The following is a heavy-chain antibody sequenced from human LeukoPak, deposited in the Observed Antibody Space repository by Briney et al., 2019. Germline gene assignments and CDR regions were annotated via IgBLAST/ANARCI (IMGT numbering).Heavy chain of an antibody. Sequence: SETLSLTCTVSGASISIYYWSWIRQPAGKGLEWIGCIYGSESINYNPSLKSRVTMSVDTSKNQFSLKLSSVTAADTAVYYCARDYSGSHDYWGQGTLVTASS. V-gene: IGHV4-4*07. J-gene: IGHJ4*02. CDR1: GASISIYY. D-gene: IGHD1-26*01. CDR2: IYGSESI. CDR3: ARDYSGSHDY.